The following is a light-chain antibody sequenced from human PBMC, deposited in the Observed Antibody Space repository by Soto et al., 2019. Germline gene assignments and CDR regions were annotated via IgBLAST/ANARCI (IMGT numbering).Light chain of an antibody. Sequence: QSVLTQPPSASGTPGQRVTISCSGSSSNIGSNYVYWYQQLPGTVPQLLIYRNSERPSGVPDRFSGSKSGTSASLAISGLRSEDEADYYCAAWDDSLRGVVFGGGTKRPS. CDR3: AAWDDSLRGVV. CDR1: SSNIGSNY. V-gene: IGLV1-47*01. CDR2: RNS. J-gene: IGLJ2*01.